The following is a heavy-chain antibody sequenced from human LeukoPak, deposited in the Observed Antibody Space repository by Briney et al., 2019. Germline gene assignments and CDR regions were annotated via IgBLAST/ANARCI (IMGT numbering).Heavy chain of an antibody. CDR2: IIPIFGTA. D-gene: IGHD3-3*01. CDR3: ARDDKFWSGHGGWFDP. J-gene: IGHJ5*02. CDR1: GGTFSSYA. V-gene: IGHV1-69*05. Sequence: SVKVSCKASGGTFSSYAISWVRQAPGQGLEWMGGIIPIFGTANYAQKFQGRVTITTDESTSTAYMELSSLRSEDTAVYYCARDDKFWSGHGGWFDPWGQGTLVTVSS.